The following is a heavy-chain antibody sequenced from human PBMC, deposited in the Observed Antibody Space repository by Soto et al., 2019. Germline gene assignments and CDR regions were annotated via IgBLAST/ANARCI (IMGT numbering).Heavy chain of an antibody. CDR3: AMDRDSSGSLSGY. CDR2: INTYNSRA. Sequence: VKVSCKDSGYTFTTYGISWVRQAPGQGLEWMGGINTYNSRANYAQKFQGRVTMTTDTSSSTAYVELRSLRLDDTAVYYCAMDRDSSGSLSGYWGQGTLVTVSS. V-gene: IGHV1-18*01. J-gene: IGHJ4*02. D-gene: IGHD3-22*01. CDR1: GYTFTTYG.